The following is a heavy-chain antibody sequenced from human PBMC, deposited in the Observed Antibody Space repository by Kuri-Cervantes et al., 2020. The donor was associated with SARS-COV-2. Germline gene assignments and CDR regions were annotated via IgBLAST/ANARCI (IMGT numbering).Heavy chain of an antibody. CDR3: AREVPAATIRWANDYYYGMDV. D-gene: IGHD2-2*01. V-gene: IGHV1-46*01. CDR1: GYTFTSYY. J-gene: IGHJ6*02. Sequence: ASVQVSCKASGYTFTSYYMHWVRQAPGQGLEWMGIINPSGGNTSYAQKFQGRVTMTRDTSTSTVYMELSSLRSEDTAVYYCAREVPAATIRWANDYYYGMDVWGQGTTVTVSS. CDR2: INPSGGNT.